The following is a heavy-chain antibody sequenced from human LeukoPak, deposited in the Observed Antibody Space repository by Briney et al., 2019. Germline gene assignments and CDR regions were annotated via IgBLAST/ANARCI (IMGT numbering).Heavy chain of an antibody. Sequence: PSETLSLTCAVSGYPICSGYYWGWIRQPPGKGLEWIGSTYHSGSTNYNPSLKSRVTISVDTSKNQFSLKLSSVTAADTAVYYCARGKGKRGYSGYDFRGYFDYWGQGTLVTVSS. CDR3: ARGKGKRGYSGYDFRGYFDY. D-gene: IGHD5-12*01. CDR2: TYHSGST. J-gene: IGHJ4*02. V-gene: IGHV4-38-2*01. CDR1: GYPICSGYY.